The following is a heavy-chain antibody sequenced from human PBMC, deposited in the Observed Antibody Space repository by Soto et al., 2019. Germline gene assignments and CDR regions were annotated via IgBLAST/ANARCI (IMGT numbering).Heavy chain of an antibody. D-gene: IGHD4-17*01. J-gene: IGHJ3*02. V-gene: IGHV3-7*01. CDR2: INQNGNEK. Sequence: GGSLRLSCAASGFTLRSYWMTWVRQAPGKGLEWVGNINQNGNEKQYADSVKGRFTISRDNVGNSLSLQMNSLRAEDTAVYYCARDPGDSGDYPRWGAFDIWGQGTMVTVSS. CDR1: GFTLRSYW. CDR3: ARDPGDSGDYPRWGAFDI.